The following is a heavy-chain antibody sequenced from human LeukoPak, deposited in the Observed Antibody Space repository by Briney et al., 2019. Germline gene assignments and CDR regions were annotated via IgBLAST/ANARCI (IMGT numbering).Heavy chain of an antibody. V-gene: IGHV4-39*01. D-gene: IGHD5-24*01. Sequence: PSGTLSLTCAVSGGSISSSDYYWGWIRQPPGKGLEWIGSVYYSGNTYYNPSLKSRVTISVDTSKNQFSLKLNSVTAADTAVYYCARHDGPYYYYYMDVWGKGTTVTVSS. CDR3: ARHDGPYYYYYMDV. CDR2: VYYSGNT. J-gene: IGHJ6*03. CDR1: GGSISSSDYY.